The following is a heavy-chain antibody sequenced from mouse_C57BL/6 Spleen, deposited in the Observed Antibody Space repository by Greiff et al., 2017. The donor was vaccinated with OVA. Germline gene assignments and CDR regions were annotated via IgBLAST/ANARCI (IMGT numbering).Heavy chain of an antibody. CDR1: GYTFTSYW. CDR2: IYPGSGST. Sequence: QVQLQQPGAELVKPGASVKMSCKASGYTFTSYWITWVKQRPGQGLEWIGDIYPGSGSTNYNEKFKSKATLTADTSSSTAYMQLSSLTSEDSAVYYGARVGDGYYGYAMDYWGQGTSVTVSS. V-gene: IGHV1-55*01. D-gene: IGHD2-3*01. CDR3: ARVGDGYYGYAMDY. J-gene: IGHJ4*01.